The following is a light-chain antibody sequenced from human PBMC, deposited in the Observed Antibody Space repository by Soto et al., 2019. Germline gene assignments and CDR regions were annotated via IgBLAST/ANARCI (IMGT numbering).Light chain of an antibody. J-gene: IGLJ3*02. CDR2: EVN. Sequence: QSVLTQPASVSGSPGQSITISCTGTSSDVGGYNYVSWYQQHPGKAPKLIIYEVNNRPSGVSNPFSGSKSGNTASLTISGVEVRDEAYYYGSSFTSSSTLLVFGGGTKLTVL. V-gene: IGLV2-14*01. CDR1: SSDVGGYNY. CDR3: SSFTSSSTLLV.